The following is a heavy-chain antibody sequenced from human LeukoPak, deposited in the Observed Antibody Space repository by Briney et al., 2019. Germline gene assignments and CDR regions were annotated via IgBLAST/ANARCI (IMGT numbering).Heavy chain of an antibody. J-gene: IGHJ3*02. CDR2: IYYSGST. D-gene: IGHD6-13*01. Sequence: TSETLSLTCTVSGGSISSYYWSWIRQPPGKGLEWIGYIYYSGSTNYNPSLKSRVTISVDTSKNQFSLKLSSVTAADTAVYYCARDNQQLVTKGAFDIWGQGTMITVSS. CDR1: GGSISSYY. CDR3: ARDNQQLVTKGAFDI. V-gene: IGHV4-59*01.